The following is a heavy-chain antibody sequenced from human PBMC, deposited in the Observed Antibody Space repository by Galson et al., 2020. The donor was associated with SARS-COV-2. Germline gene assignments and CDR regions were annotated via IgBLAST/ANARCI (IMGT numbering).Heavy chain of an antibody. D-gene: IGHD2-2*01. CDR1: GGTFSSYA. Sequence: SVKVSCKASGGTFSSYAISWVRQAPGQGLEWMGGIIPIFGTANYAQKFQGRVTITADESTSTAYMELSSLRSEDTAVYYCARSWWGYCSSTSCPSTAKSKGKYYYYYYMDVWGKGTTVTVSS. CDR3: ARSWWGYCSSTSCPSTAKSKGKYYYYYYMDV. J-gene: IGHJ6*03. CDR2: IIPIFGTA. V-gene: IGHV1-69*13.